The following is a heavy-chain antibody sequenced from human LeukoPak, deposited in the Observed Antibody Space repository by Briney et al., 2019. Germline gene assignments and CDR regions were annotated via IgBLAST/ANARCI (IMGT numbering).Heavy chain of an antibody. CDR3: AKDLPITLVRGLPDY. D-gene: IGHD3-10*01. CDR2: ISYDGSYK. Sequence: PGRSLGLSCAASGFTFSSYGMHWVRQAPGKGLEWVALISYDGSYKYYADSVKGRFTISRDNSKNTLYLQMNSLRAEDTAVYYCAKDLPITLVRGLPDYWGQGTLVTVSS. CDR1: GFTFSSYG. J-gene: IGHJ4*02. V-gene: IGHV3-30*18.